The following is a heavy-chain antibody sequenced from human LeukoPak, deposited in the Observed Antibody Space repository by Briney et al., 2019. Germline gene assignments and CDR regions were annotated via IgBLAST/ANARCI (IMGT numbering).Heavy chain of an antibody. J-gene: IGHJ4*02. CDR2: VYYSGST. D-gene: IGHD1-26*01. CDR3: ASGSSYFDL. V-gene: IGHV4-59*12. Sequence: SETLSLTCAVSGGSIRSYYWSWIRQPPGKGLEWIGYVYYSGSTNYNPSLRSRVTISVDTSKNQFSLKLSSVTAADTAVYYCASGSSYFDLWGQGTLVTVSS. CDR1: GGSIRSYY.